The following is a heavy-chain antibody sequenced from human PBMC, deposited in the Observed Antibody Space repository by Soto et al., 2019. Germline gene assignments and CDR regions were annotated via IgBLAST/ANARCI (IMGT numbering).Heavy chain of an antibody. J-gene: IGHJ4*02. D-gene: IGHD3-22*01. V-gene: IGHV3-23*01. CDR1: GFTFSSYA. CDR2: ISGSGDSK. CDR3: AKVTMIVVVTNYFDY. Sequence: GGSLRLSCAASGFTFSSYAMSWVRQAPGKGLEWVSAISGSGDSKYYADTVKGRFTISRDNSKNKLNLQMNSLRAEDTAVYYCAKVTMIVVVTNYFDYWGQGTLVTVSS.